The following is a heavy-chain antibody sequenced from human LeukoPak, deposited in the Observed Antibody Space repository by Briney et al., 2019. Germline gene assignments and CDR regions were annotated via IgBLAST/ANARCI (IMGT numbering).Heavy chain of an antibody. CDR2: ISGSGAST. D-gene: IGHD6-19*01. CDR1: GFTFSTYA. J-gene: IGHJ3*02. CDR3: ARDYAVAVAGTSAFDI. V-gene: IGHV3-23*01. Sequence: GGSLRLSCAASGFTFSTYAMSWVRQAPGKGLEWVSAISGSGASTYYADSVKGRFTISRDNSKNTLYLQMNSLRAEDTAVYYCARDYAVAVAGTSAFDIWGQGTMVTVSS.